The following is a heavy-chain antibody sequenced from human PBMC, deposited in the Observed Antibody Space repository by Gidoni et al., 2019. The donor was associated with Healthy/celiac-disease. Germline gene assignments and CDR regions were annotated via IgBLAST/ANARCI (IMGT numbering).Heavy chain of an antibody. CDR3: ARGYYGSSGDFDAFDI. V-gene: IGHV1-69*01. CDR2: IIPIFGTA. CDR1: GGTFSSSA. Sequence: QVQLVQSGAEVKKPGSSVKVSCKASGGTFSSSAISWVRQAPGQGLEWMGGIIPIFGTANYAQKFQGRVTITADESTSTAYMELSSLRSEDTAVYYCARGYYGSSGDFDAFDIWGQGTMVTVSS. J-gene: IGHJ3*02. D-gene: IGHD3-22*01.